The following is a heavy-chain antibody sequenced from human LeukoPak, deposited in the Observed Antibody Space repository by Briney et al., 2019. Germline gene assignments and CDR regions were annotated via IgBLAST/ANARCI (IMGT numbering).Heavy chain of an antibody. V-gene: IGHV3-23*01. CDR1: GFTFSSYA. CDR3: AKEGGCSSTSCYGIFDY. D-gene: IGHD2-2*01. CDR2: ISGSGGST. J-gene: IGHJ4*02. Sequence: GGSLRLSCAASGFTFSSYAMSWVRQAPGKGLEWVPAISGSGGSTYYADSVKGRFTISRDNSKNTLYLQMNSLRAEDTAVYYCAKEGGCSSTSCYGIFDYWGQGTLVTVSS.